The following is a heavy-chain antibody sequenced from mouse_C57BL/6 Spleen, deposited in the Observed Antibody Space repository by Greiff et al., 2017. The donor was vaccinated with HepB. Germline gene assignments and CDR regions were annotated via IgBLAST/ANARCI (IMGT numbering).Heavy chain of an antibody. J-gene: IGHJ2*01. D-gene: IGHD3-2*02. CDR1: GYTFTSYW. Sequence: VQLQQSGTVLARPGASVKMSCKTSGYTFTSYWMHWVKQRPGQGLEWIGAIYPGNSDTSYNQKFKGKAKLTAVTSASTAYMELSSLTNEDSAVYYCTKGAQATRVYFDYWGQGTTLTVSS. V-gene: IGHV1-5*01. CDR2: IYPGNSDT. CDR3: TKGAQATRVYFDY.